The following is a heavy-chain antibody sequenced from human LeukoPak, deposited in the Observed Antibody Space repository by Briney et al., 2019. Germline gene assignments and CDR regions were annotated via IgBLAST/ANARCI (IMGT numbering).Heavy chain of an antibody. CDR1: GFTFSSYA. CDR3: ARGSTYYDSSGQVPFDY. D-gene: IGHD3-22*01. V-gene: IGHV3-48*01. J-gene: IGHJ4*02. CDR2: ISGSSSTI. Sequence: PGGSLRLSCAASGFTFSSYAMSWVRQAPGKGLEWVSAISGSSSTIYYADSVKGRFTISRDNAKNSLYLQMNSLRAEDTAVYYCARGSTYYDSSGQVPFDYWGQGTLVTVSS.